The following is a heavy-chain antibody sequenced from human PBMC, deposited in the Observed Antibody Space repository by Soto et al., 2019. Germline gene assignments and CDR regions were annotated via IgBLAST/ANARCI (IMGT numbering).Heavy chain of an antibody. CDR1: GGTFSSYA. CDR2: IIPIFGTA. Sequence: VKVSCKASGGTFSSYAISWVRQAPGQGLEWMGGIIPIFGTANYAQKFQGRVTITADESTSTAYMELSSLRSEDTAVYYCARDRFGRSLAVAATTAYYYYGMDVWGQGTTVTVSS. CDR3: ARDRFGRSLAVAATTAYYYYGMDV. V-gene: IGHV1-69*01. D-gene: IGHD2-15*01. J-gene: IGHJ6*02.